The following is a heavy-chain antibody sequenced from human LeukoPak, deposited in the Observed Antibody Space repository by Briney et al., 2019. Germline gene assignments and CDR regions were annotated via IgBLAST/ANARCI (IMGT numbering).Heavy chain of an antibody. CDR1: GFTFRSYG. CDR2: ISGSGGRT. Sequence: GGSLRLSCAASGFTFRSYGMSWVRQAPGKGLEWVSGISGSGGRTDYADSVKGRFIISRDNAKNTLFLQMNSLRAEDTAVYYCAREPNDGLDGLDVWGQGTMTVSS. J-gene: IGHJ3*01. V-gene: IGHV3-23*01. CDR3: AREPNDGLDGLDV. D-gene: IGHD1-1*01.